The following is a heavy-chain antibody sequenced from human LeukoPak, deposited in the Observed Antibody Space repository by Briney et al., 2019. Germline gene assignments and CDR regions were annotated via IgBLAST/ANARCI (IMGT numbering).Heavy chain of an antibody. CDR3: ARLGDVVATIDY. V-gene: IGHV4-39*02. D-gene: IGHD5-12*01. CDR2: FYYSGTT. Sequence: WIVIFYYSGTTYYTPSLKRLVTISLDTSNNHFSLKLSSVTAADTAVYYCARLGDVVATIDYWGQGTLVTVSS. J-gene: IGHJ4*02.